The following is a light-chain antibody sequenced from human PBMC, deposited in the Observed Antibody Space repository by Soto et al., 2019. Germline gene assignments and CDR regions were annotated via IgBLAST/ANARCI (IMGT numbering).Light chain of an antibody. CDR2: WAS. J-gene: IGKJ2*01. CDR3: QQYHSSPRT. V-gene: IGKV4-1*01. CDR1: QTVLYRSPNENY. Sequence: DIVMTQSPDSLAVSLGERATINCKSSQTVLYRSPNENYLAWYQQKPGQPPKLLIYWASTRESGVPDRFSGSGSGTDFTLTISNLQAEDVAVYYCQQYHSSPRTFGQGTKLEI.